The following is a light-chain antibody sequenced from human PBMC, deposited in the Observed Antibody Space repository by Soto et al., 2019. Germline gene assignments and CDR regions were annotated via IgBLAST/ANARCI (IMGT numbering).Light chain of an antibody. V-gene: IGLV4-69*01. J-gene: IGLJ2*01. CDR3: QTWGPGFRV. Sequence: QSVLTQSTSASASLRASVRLTCTLSSGHSTYSIAWHQQQPEKGPRFLMNLNSDGSLSKGDGIPDRFSGSTSGAERYLTISSLQSEDEADYYCQTWGPGFRVFGGGTKLTVL. CDR2: LNSDGSL. CDR1: SGHSTYS.